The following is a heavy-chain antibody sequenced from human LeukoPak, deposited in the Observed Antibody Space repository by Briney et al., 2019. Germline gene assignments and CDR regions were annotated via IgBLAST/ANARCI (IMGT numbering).Heavy chain of an antibody. V-gene: IGHV3-30*02. J-gene: IGHJ4*02. D-gene: IGHD4-23*01. CDR1: GFIFSSYG. CDR3: AKIGGNVVY. CDR2: IRYDGSRK. Sequence: PGGSLRLSCAASGFIFSSYGMHWVRQAPDKGLEWVAFIRYDGSRKYYADSVKGRFTISRDNSKNTLYLQMNSLRAEDTAVYYCAKIGGNVVYWGQGTLVTVSS.